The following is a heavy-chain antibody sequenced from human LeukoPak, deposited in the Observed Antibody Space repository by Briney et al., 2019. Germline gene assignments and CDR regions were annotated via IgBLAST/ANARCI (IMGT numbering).Heavy chain of an antibody. J-gene: IGHJ4*02. V-gene: IGHV1-18*01. CDR1: GYTFTSYG. CDR3: ARDDAARALLWFGESLDY. D-gene: IGHD3-10*01. CDR2: ISAYNGNT. Sequence: AASVKVSCKASGYTFTSYGISWVRQAPGQGLEWMGWISAYNGNTNYAQKLQGRVTMTTDTSTSTAYMELRSLRSDDTAVYYCARDDAARALLWFGESLDYWGQGTLVTVSS.